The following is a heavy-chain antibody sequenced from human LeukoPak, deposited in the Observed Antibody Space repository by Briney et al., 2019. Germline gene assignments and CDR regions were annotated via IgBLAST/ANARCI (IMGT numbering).Heavy chain of an antibody. CDR2: ISYDGSNK. J-gene: IGHJ6*02. D-gene: IGHD3-16*01. CDR3: AKDLSVMITFGGPNRYYYGMDV. CDR1: GFTFSSYG. V-gene: IGHV3-30*18. Sequence: GGSLRLSCAASGFTFSSYGMHWVRQAPGEGLEWVAVISYDGSNKYYADSVKGRFTISRDNSKNTLYLQMNSLRAEDTAVYCCAKDLSVMITFGGPNRYYYGMDVWGQGTTVTVSS.